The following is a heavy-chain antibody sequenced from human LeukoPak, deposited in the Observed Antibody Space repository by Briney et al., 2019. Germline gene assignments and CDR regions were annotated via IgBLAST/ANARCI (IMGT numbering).Heavy chain of an antibody. V-gene: IGHV3-23*01. D-gene: IGHD2-2*01. J-gene: IGHJ4*02. CDR1: GFTFSSYG. CDR3: AKGVYTIVVVPAAIDY. Sequence: PGGTLSLSCAASGFTFSSYGMSWVRQAPGKGLEWVSAISGSGGSTYYADSVKGRFTISRDNSKNTLYLQMNSLRAEDTAVYYCAKGVYTIVVVPAAIDYWGQGTLVTVSS. CDR2: ISGSGGST.